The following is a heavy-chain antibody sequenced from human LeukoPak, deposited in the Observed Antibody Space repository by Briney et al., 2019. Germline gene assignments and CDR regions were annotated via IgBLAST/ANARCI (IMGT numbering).Heavy chain of an antibody. CDR3: ARGGRAAAVNY. CDR2: ISSSGSTI. V-gene: IGHV3-48*03. CDR1: GCTFSSYE. Sequence: GGSLRLSCAASGCTFSSYEMNWVRQAPGKGLEWVSYISSSGSTIYYADSVKGRSTISRDNAKNSLYLQMNSLRAEDTAVYYCARGGRAAAVNYWGQGTLVTVSS. J-gene: IGHJ4*02. D-gene: IGHD6-13*01.